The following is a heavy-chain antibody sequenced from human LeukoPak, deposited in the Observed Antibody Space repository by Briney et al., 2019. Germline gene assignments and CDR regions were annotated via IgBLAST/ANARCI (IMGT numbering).Heavy chain of an antibody. V-gene: IGHV3-64D*06. D-gene: IGHD3-10*01. CDR2: ISSDGGNT. CDR1: GFTFSSYA. J-gene: IGHJ4*02. CDR3: VQVGYPGGSYDY. Sequence: GGSLRLSCSASGFTFSSYAMHWVRQAPGEGLEYVSAISSDGGNTFYADSVKARFTISRDNSNNTMYLPMSSLRAEDTAVHYCVQVGYPGGSYDYWGQGTLVTVSS.